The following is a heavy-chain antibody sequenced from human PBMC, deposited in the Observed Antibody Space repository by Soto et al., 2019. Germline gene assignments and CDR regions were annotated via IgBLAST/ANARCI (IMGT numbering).Heavy chain of an antibody. CDR1: GYSFSTYT. D-gene: IGHD2-15*01. J-gene: IGHJ4*02. V-gene: IGHV1-18*01. CDR2: ISPYNGHT. CDR3: ARVVVVVAATIDS. Sequence: QVQLVQSGAEVKKPAASVKVSCKASGYSFSTYTIIWVRQVPGQGLEWMGWISPYNGHTNYAQKVQGRVTMTTDTSTSTAYMELRGLRSDDTAVYYCARVVVVVAATIDSWGQGTLVTVSS.